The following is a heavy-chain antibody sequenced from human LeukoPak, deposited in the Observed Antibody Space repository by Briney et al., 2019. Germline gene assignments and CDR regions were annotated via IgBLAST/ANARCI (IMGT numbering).Heavy chain of an antibody. J-gene: IGHJ4*02. CDR1: RFTFSTYA. V-gene: IGHV3-23*01. CDR2: ISGSGDTT. D-gene: IGHD2-2*01. Sequence: GGSLRLSCTASRFTFSTYAMSWVRQAPGKGLEWVSSISGSGDTTYYTGSVKGRFTISRDNSKNALYLQMSSLRAQDTAVYYCAKSQRNDQQVVQRIDYWGQGTLVTVSS. CDR3: AKSQRNDQQVVQRIDY.